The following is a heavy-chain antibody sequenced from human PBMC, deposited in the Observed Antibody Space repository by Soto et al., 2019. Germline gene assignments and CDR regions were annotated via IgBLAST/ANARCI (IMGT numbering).Heavy chain of an antibody. Sequence: GGSLRLSCAASGFTFSSYWMSWVRQASGKGLEWVSSITSSSGHIYYADSVKGRFTISRDNARNSLYLQMNSLRAEDTAVYYCVRERGLSSFYGMDVWGQGTTVTVSS. J-gene: IGHJ6*02. CDR3: VRERGLSSFYGMDV. CDR2: ITSSSGHI. CDR1: GFTFSSYW. D-gene: IGHD3-10*01. V-gene: IGHV3-21*01.